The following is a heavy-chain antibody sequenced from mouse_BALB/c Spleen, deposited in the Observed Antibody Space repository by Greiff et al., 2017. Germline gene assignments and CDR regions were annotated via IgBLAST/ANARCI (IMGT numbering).Heavy chain of an antibody. Sequence: EVQLQQPGAELVRPGASVKLSCTASGFNIKDYYMHWVKQRPEQGLEWIGWIDPENGDTEYAPKFQGKATMTADTSSNTAYLQLSSLTSEDTAVYYCDAAPKYGNYGRGLMDYWGQGTSVTVSS. CDR1: GFNIKDYY. CDR2: IDPENGDT. J-gene: IGHJ4*01. D-gene: IGHD2-1*01. CDR3: DAAPKYGNYGRGLMDY. V-gene: IGHV14-4*02.